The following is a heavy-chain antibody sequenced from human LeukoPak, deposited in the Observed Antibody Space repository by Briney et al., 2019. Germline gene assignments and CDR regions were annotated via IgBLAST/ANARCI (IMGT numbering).Heavy chain of an antibody. Sequence: GGSLRLSCAASGFTFSSYAMSWVRQAPGKGLEWVSAISGSGSTYYADSVKGRFTISRDNSKNTLYLQMNSLRAEDTAVYYCAKVPPTTTGDYWGQGTLVTVSS. D-gene: IGHD1-1*01. J-gene: IGHJ4*02. CDR3: AKVPPTTTGDY. CDR2: ISGSGST. V-gene: IGHV3-23*01. CDR1: GFTFSSYA.